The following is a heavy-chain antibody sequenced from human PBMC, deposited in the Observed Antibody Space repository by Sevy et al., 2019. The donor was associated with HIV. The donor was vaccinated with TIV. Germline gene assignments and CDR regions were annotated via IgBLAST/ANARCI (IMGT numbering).Heavy chain of an antibody. CDR3: AKEQSSGYFDY. CDR1: GFSFSTYD. Sequence: GGSLRLSCAASGFSFSTYDITWVRQAPGKGLEWLSGISGSGDRTYYADSMKGRFTIFRDNSENTLYLQMNSLRAEDTAVYFCAKEQSSGYFDYWGQGTLVTVSS. V-gene: IGHV3-23*01. J-gene: IGHJ4*02. CDR2: ISGSGDRT. D-gene: IGHD3-22*01.